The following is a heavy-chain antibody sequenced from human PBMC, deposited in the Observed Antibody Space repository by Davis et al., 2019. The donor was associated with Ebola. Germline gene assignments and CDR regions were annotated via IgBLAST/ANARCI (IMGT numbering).Heavy chain of an antibody. CDR3: AGEYYSDH. V-gene: IGHV4-39*01. D-gene: IGHD2/OR15-2a*01. Sequence: SETLSLTCTVSGGSISSSSFYWGWIRQPPGKGLEWIGIAYYNGDTYYNPSLSSRVTISLDTSKNQFSLKLSAVTAADTAVYYCAGEYYSDHWGQGTLVTVSS. J-gene: IGHJ4*02. CDR2: AYYNGDT. CDR1: GGSISSSSFY.